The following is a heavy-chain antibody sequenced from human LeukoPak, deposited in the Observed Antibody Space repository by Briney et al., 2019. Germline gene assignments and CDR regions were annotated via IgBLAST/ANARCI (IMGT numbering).Heavy chain of an antibody. CDR2: MNPNSGNT. D-gene: IGHD6-19*01. J-gene: IGHJ5*02. CDR3: ARARLLAVAGRTNWFDP. Sequence: ASVKVSCKASGYTFTSYDINWVRQATGQGLEWMGWMNPNSGNTGYAQKFQGRVTMTRNTSISTAYMELSSLRSEDTAVYYCARARLLAVAGRTNWFDPWGQGTLVTVSS. V-gene: IGHV1-8*01. CDR1: GYTFTSYD.